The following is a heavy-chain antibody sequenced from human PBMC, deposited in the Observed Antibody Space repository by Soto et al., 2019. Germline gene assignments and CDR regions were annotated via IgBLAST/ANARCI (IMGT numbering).Heavy chain of an antibody. Sequence: QVQLQQWGAGLLKPSETLSLTCAVYGGSFSGYYWSWIRQPPGKGLEWIGEINHSGTTNYNPSLKSRVSISVDTSKSQFSLKLSSVTAADTAVYYCARGLNTQRVYWGQGTLVTVSS. D-gene: IGHD2-2*02. CDR1: GGSFSGYY. CDR3: ARGLNTQRVY. J-gene: IGHJ4*02. V-gene: IGHV4-34*01. CDR2: INHSGTT.